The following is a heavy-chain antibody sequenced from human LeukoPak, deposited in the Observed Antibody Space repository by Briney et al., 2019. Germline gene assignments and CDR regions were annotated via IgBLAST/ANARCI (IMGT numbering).Heavy chain of an antibody. V-gene: IGHV1-69*05. CDR2: IIPIFGTA. D-gene: IGHD3-16*01. CDR3: AREGGNGYYFDY. J-gene: IGHJ4*02. Sequence: SVKVSCKASGGTFSSYAISWVRQAPGQGLEWMGGIIPIFGTANYAQKFQGRVTITTDESTSTAYMELSSLRSEDTAVYYCAREGGNGYYFDYWGQGTLVTVSS. CDR1: GGTFSSYA.